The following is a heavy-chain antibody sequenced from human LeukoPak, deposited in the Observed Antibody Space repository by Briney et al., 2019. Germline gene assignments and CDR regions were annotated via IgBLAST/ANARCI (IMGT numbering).Heavy chain of an antibody. CDR3: AKADRYCSGGSCYSNRNDY. V-gene: IGHV3-30*18. CDR1: GFTFSSYG. D-gene: IGHD2-15*01. J-gene: IGHJ4*02. Sequence: GGSLRLSCAASGFTFSSYGMHWVRQAPGKGLEWVAVISYDGSNKYYADSVKGRFTISRDNSKNTLYLQMNSLRAEDTAVYHCAKADRYCSGGSCYSNRNDYWGQGTLVTVSS. CDR2: ISYDGSNK.